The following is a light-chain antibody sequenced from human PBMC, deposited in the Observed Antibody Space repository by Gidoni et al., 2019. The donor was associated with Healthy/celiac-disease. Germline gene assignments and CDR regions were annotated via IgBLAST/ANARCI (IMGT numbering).Light chain of an antibody. CDR3: QQRSNWQVT. V-gene: IGKV3-11*01. Sequence: EIVLPQSPSTLSLSPGERATLSCRASQSVSSYLAWYQQKPGQAPRLLIYDASSRATGIPARFSGSGSGTDFTLTISSLEPEDFAVYYCQQRSNWQVTFGAGTKVEIK. CDR1: QSVSSY. J-gene: IGKJ4*01. CDR2: DAS.